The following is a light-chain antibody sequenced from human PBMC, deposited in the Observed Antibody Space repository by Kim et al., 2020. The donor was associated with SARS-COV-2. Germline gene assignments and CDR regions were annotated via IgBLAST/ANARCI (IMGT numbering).Light chain of an antibody. CDR3: QSYDSSLSL. CDR2: GNS. J-gene: IGLJ3*02. V-gene: IGLV1-40*01. Sequence: PGQRVTISGTGSSSNIGAGYDVHWYQLLPGTAPKLLIYGNSNRPSGVPDRFSGSKSGTSASLAITGLQAEDEADYYCQSYDSSLSLFGGGTQLTVL. CDR1: SSNIGAGYD.